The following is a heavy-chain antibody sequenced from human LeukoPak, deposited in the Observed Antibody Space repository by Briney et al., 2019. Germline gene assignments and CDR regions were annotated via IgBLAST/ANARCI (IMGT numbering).Heavy chain of an antibody. J-gene: IGHJ4*02. D-gene: IGHD3-22*01. CDR2: ISAYNGNT. CDR3: AGTDRKGHYYDSSGYYPFEY. CDR1: GYTFTSYG. Sequence: ASVKVSCKASGYTFTSYGISWVRQAPGQGLEWMGWISAYNGNTNYAQKLQGRVTMTTDTSTSTAYMELRSLRSDDTAVYYCAGTDRKGHYYDSSGYYPFEYWGQGTLVTVSS. V-gene: IGHV1-18*01.